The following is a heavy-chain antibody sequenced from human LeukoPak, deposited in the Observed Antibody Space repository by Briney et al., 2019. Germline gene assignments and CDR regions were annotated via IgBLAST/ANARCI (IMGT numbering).Heavy chain of an antibody. D-gene: IGHD5-18*01. V-gene: IGHV3-21*01. CDR2: ISTSSTYI. CDR3: AREVNSYGYSH. Sequence: GGSLRLSCAASGXTFSSYSMNWVRQAPGKGLEWVSSISTSSTYIYYADSVRGRFTISRDNAKNSLYLQMNSLRAEDTAVYYCAREVNSYGYSHWGQGTLVTVSS. CDR1: GXTFSSYS. J-gene: IGHJ4*02.